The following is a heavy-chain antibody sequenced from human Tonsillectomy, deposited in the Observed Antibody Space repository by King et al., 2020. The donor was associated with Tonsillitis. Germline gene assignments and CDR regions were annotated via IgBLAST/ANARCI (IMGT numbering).Heavy chain of an antibody. CDR1: GFTFSDYC. J-gene: IGHJ4*02. CDR2: ISYDGSDI. D-gene: IGHD3-10*01. V-gene: IGHV3-30*18. CDR3: AKDVRRYGSGSFPGD. Sequence: MQLVQSGGGVVQPGQSLRLSCAASGFTFSDYCIHWVRQAPGKGLEWVSIISYDGSDIFQADSVKGRITMSRDNSKNTVYLQMNSLRPEDAALYYCAKDVRRYGSGSFPGDWGQGTLVTVSS.